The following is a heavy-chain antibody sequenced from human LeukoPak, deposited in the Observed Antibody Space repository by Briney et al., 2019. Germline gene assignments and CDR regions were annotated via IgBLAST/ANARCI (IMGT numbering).Heavy chain of an antibody. CDR1: RFTFSNYG. V-gene: IGHV3-48*04. CDR2: INSRSSTI. J-gene: IGHJ4*02. CDR3: ARNYDSSGYYVGY. Sequence: GGSLRLSCAASRFTFSNYGVNWVRQAPGKGLEWVSYINSRSSTIYYADSVRGRFTISRDNAKNSLYLQMNSLRAEDTAVYYCARNYDSSGYYVGYWGQGTLVTVSS. D-gene: IGHD3-22*01.